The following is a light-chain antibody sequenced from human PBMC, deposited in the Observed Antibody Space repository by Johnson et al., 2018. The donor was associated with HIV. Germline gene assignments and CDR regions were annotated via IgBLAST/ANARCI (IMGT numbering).Light chain of an antibody. CDR1: SSNIGNNY. CDR3: GTWDSRQQCYLSSYV. Sequence: QSVLTQPPSVSAAPGQKVTISCSGSSSNIGNNYVSWYQQLPGTAPKLLIYDNNKRPSGIPDRFSGSKSGTSATLGITGLQTGDEADYYCGTWDSRQQCYLSSYVFGTGTKVTVL. CDR2: DNN. J-gene: IGLJ1*01. V-gene: IGLV1-51*01.